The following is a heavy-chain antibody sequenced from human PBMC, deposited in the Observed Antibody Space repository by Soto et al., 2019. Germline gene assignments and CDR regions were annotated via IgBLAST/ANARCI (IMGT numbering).Heavy chain of an antibody. Sequence: QLQLQESGSGLVKPSQTLSLTCAVSGGSISSGGYSWSWIRQPPGKGLEWIGYIYHSGSTYYNPSLKSRVTISVDRSKNQFSLKLSSVTAAATAVYYCASSWGYGGWFDPWGQGTLFTVSS. CDR3: ASSWGYGGWFDP. J-gene: IGHJ5*02. CDR2: IYHSGST. D-gene: IGHD5-18*01. CDR1: GGSISSGGYS. V-gene: IGHV4-30-2*01.